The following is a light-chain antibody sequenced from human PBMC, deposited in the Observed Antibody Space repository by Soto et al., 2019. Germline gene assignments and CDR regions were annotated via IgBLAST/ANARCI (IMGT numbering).Light chain of an antibody. CDR2: DVS. J-gene: IGLJ2*01. CDR3: CSYAGSGG. CDR1: SSDVGGYNY. Sequence: QSALTQPRSVSGSPGQSVTISCTGTSSDVGGYNYVSWYQQHPGKAPKLMIYDVSKRPSGVPDRFSGSKSGNTASLTISGLQAEDEADYYCCSYAGSGGFGGGTQLTVL. V-gene: IGLV2-11*01.